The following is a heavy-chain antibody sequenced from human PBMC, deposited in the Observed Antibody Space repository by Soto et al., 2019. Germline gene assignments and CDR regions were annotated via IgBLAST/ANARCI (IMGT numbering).Heavy chain of an antibody. J-gene: IGHJ4*02. CDR3: ARSGRSTNDFWSGYYWAYFDY. CDR1: GGSISSSSYY. D-gene: IGHD3-3*01. V-gene: IGHV4-39*01. CDR2: IYYSGST. Sequence: NPSETLSLTCTVSGGSISSSSYYWGWIRQPPGKGLEWIGSIYYSGSTYYNPSLKSRVTISVDTSKNQFSLKLSSVTAADTAVYYCARSGRSTNDFWSGYYWAYFDYWGQGTLVTVSS.